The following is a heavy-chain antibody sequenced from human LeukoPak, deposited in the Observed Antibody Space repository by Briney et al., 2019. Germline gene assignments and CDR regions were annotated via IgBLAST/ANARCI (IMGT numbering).Heavy chain of an antibody. D-gene: IGHD6-19*01. CDR1: GFTFSSYE. CDR2: ISSSSSTI. V-gene: IGHV3-48*03. CDR3: ARGGISGWSFFDS. Sequence: GGSLRLSCAASGFTFSSYEMNWVRQAPGKGLEWVSYISSSSSTIYYADYVKGRFTISRDNAKNSLFLQMNSLRAEDTAVYYCARGGISGWSFFDSWGQGTLVTVSS. J-gene: IGHJ4*02.